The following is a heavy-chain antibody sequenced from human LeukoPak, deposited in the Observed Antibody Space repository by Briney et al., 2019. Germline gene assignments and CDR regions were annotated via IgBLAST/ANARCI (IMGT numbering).Heavy chain of an antibody. Sequence: GGSLRLSCAASGFTFSSYSMNWVRQAPGKGLEWVSSISSSSSYIYYADSVKGRFTISRDNAKNSLYLQMNSLRAEDTAVYYCASSQGRYFFCSGEGEFWGQGTLVTVSS. CDR1: GFTFSSYS. J-gene: IGHJ4*02. V-gene: IGHV3-21*01. CDR3: ASSQGRYFFCSGEGEF. D-gene: IGHD3-10*01. CDR2: ISSSSSYI.